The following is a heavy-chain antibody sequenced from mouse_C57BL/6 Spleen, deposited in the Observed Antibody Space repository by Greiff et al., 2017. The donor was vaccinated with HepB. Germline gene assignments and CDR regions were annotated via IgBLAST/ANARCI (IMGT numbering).Heavy chain of an antibody. CDR1: GFTFSSYG. J-gene: IGHJ2*01. Sequence: EVKLVESGGDLVKPGGSLKLSCAASGFTFSSYGMSWVRQTPDKRLEWVATISSGGSYTYYPDSVKGRFTISRDNAQNTLYLQMSSLKSEDTAMYYCERREGYDYDGGDYFDYWGQGTTLTVSS. CDR2: ISSGGSYT. CDR3: ERREGYDYDGGDYFDY. V-gene: IGHV5-6*02. D-gene: IGHD2-4*01.